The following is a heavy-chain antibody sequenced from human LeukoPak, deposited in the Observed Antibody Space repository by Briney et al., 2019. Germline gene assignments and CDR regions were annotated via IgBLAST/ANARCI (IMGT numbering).Heavy chain of an antibody. CDR2: ISWNSGSI. J-gene: IGHJ5*02. Sequence: GGSLRLSCAASGFTFDDYAMHWVRQAPGKGLEWVSGISWNSGSIGYADSVKGRFTISRDNAKNSLYLQMNSLRAEDTALYYCAKNRYGYYPFDPWGQGTLVTVSS. CDR1: GFTFDDYA. D-gene: IGHD4-17*01. CDR3: AKNRYGYYPFDP. V-gene: IGHV3-9*01.